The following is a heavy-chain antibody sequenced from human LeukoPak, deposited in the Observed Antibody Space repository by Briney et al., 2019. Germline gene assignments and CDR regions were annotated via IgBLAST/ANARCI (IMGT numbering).Heavy chain of an antibody. CDR1: GFTFRNAW. D-gene: IGHD3-22*01. Sequence: GGSLRLSCAAPGFTFRNAWMRGVRQAPGKGRGWVGRIKSKTDGGTTDYAAPVKGRFTISRDDSKNTLYLQMNSLKTEDTAVYYCTTDPPNYYDSSGSDYWGQGTLVTVSS. CDR3: TTDPPNYYDSSGSDY. CDR2: IKSKTDGGTT. J-gene: IGHJ4*02. V-gene: IGHV3-15*01.